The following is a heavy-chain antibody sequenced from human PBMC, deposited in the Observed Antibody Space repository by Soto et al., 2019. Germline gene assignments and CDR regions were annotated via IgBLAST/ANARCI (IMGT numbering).Heavy chain of an antibody. CDR1: GGSISSDDYY. CDR2: IHDTATT. D-gene: IGHD3-3*01. V-gene: IGHV4-30-4*01. Sequence: QVQLQESGPGLVKPTQTLSLTCTVSGGSISSDDYYWSWIRQPPGKGLEWIGDIHDTATTSYNPSLKSRLTLSIATSKNQFSLTLRSVTAADTAVYFCASQYYDFSSGALDFWGQGILFTVSS. J-gene: IGHJ4*02. CDR3: ASQYYDFSSGALDF.